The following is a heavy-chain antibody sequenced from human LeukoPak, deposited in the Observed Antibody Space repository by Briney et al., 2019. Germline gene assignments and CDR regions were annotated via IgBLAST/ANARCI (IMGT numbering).Heavy chain of an antibody. CDR2: IIPIFGTA. D-gene: IGHD5-18*01. CDR1: GGTFSSYA. CDR3: ANYSMVTGYFDY. Sequence: SVKVSCKASGGTFSSYAISWVRQAPGQGLEWMGGIIPIFGTANYAQKFQGRVTITADESTSTAYMELSSLRSEDTAVYYCANYSMVTGYFDYWGQGTLVTASS. J-gene: IGHJ4*02. V-gene: IGHV1-69*13.